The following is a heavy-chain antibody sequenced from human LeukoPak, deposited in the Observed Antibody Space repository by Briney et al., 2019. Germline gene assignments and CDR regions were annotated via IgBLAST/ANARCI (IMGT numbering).Heavy chain of an antibody. D-gene: IGHD3-22*01. J-gene: IGHJ4*02. Sequence: GGSLRLSCAASGFTFSSYAMSWVRQAPGKGLEGVSAISGSGGSTYYADSVKGRFTISRDNSKNTLYLQMNSLRAEDTAVYYCAKDRHYYDSSGYYPNWGQGTLVTVSS. CDR1: GFTFSSYA. CDR3: AKDRHYYDSSGYYPN. V-gene: IGHV3-23*01. CDR2: ISGSGGST.